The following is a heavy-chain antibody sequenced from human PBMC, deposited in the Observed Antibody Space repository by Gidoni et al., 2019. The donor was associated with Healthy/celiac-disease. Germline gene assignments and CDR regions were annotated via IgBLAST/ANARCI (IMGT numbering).Heavy chain of an antibody. D-gene: IGHD1-26*01. CDR1: GVTFSSYG. V-gene: IGHV3-30*18. J-gene: IGHJ4*02. CDR3: AKEWGSGSYFFDY. Sequence: QVQLVESGGGVVQPGRSLRLPCAASGVTFSSYGMHGVRQGPGKGLEWVAVVSYDGSNKYYADSVKGRFTISRDNSKNTLYLQMNSLRAEDTAVYYCAKEWGSGSYFFDYWGQGTLVTVSS. CDR2: VSYDGSNK.